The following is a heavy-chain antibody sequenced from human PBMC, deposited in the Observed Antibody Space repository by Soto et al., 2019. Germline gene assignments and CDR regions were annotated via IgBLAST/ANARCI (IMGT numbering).Heavy chain of an antibody. J-gene: IGHJ6*03. CDR1: GGSFSGYY. CDR3: ARGQGYDILTGYYYYYYMDV. CDR2: INHSGST. Sequence: SETLSLTCAVYGGSFSGYYWSWIRQPPGKGLEWIGEINHSGSTNYNPSLKSRVTISVDTSKNQFSLKLSSVTAADTAVYYCARGQGYDILTGYYYYYYMDVWGKGTTVTVSS. D-gene: IGHD3-9*01. V-gene: IGHV4-34*01.